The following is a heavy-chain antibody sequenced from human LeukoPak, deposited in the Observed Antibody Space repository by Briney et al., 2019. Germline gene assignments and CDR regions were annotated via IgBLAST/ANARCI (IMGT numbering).Heavy chain of an antibody. D-gene: IGHD3-10*01. CDR1: GFIFSGYW. CDR2: ISYDGSNK. CDR3: ARDPFITMVRGVNYFDY. V-gene: IGHV3-30-3*01. Sequence: GGSLRLSCAGSGFIFSGYWMHWVRQAPGKGLEWVAVISYDGSNKYYADSVKGRFTISRDNSKNTLYLQMNSLRAEDTAVYYCARDPFITMVRGVNYFDYWGQGTLVTASS. J-gene: IGHJ4*02.